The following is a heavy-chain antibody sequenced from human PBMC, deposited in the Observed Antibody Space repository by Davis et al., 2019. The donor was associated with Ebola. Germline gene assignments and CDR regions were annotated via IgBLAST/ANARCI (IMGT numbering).Heavy chain of an antibody. D-gene: IGHD6-13*01. CDR3: ARPNGSSWHPFDN. CDR1: GFTFTSYA. V-gene: IGHV3-23*01. J-gene: IGHJ4*02. CDR2: IGDSGGTT. Sequence: GESLKISCAASGFTFTSYAMNWVRQAPGKGLELVSAIGDSGGTTYYADSVKGRFTISRDNSKNTLFLQMNSLRPEDTAVYYCARPNGSSWHPFDNWGQGTLVTVSS.